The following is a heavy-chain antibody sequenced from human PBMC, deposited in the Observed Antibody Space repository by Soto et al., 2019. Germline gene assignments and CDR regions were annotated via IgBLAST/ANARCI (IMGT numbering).Heavy chain of an antibody. CDR2: IYPGDSDT. Sequence: GESLKISCKGSGYSFTSYWIGWVRQMPGKGLEWMGIIYPGDSDTRYSPSFQGQVTISADKSISTAYLQWSSLKASDTAMYYCATPTITIFGQGAFDIWGQGTMVTVSS. CDR3: ATPTITIFGQGAFDI. V-gene: IGHV5-51*01. D-gene: IGHD3-3*01. CDR1: GYSFTSYW. J-gene: IGHJ3*02.